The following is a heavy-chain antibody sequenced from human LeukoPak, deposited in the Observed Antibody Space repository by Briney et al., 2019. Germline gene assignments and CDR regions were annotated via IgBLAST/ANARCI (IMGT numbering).Heavy chain of an antibody. D-gene: IGHD3-10*01. J-gene: IGHJ6*02. CDR2: IEGDGSEK. CDR3: ARILGSGSYFNSRYDYYYYGMDV. Sequence: PGVSLRLSCAASGFTFSSFWMNWVRHTPGKGLEWVANIEGDGSEKNYMDSVKGRFTISRDNSKNMVYLQMNGLRAEDTALYYCARILGSGSYFNSRYDYYYYGMDVWGQGTTVTVSS. V-gene: IGHV3-7*03. CDR1: GFTFSSFW.